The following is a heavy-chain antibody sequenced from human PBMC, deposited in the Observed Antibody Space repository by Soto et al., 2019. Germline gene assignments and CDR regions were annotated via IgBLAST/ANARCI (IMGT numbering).Heavy chain of an antibody. Sequence: SETQSLTCTVSGGSIRSYYWSWIRQPPGKGLEWIGYIYYSGSTNYNPSLKSRVTISVDTSKNQFSLKLSSVTAADTAVYYCARVVDEVATIFDYWGQGTLVTVSS. D-gene: IGHD5-12*01. J-gene: IGHJ4*02. CDR1: GGSIRSYY. CDR3: ARVVDEVATIFDY. V-gene: IGHV4-59*01. CDR2: IYYSGST.